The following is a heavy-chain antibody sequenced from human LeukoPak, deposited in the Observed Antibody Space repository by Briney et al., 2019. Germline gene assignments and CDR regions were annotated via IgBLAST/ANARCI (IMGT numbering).Heavy chain of an antibody. CDR2: IIPIFGIA. Sequence: SVTVSCKASGGTFSSYAISWVRQAPGEGVERMGRIIPIFGIANYAQKFQGRVTITADKSTSTAYMELSSLRSDHTAVYYCPRSGYYDSSVSPFDYLGQGTLVPVPP. CDR1: GGTFSSYA. J-gene: IGHJ4*02. D-gene: IGHD3-22*01. V-gene: IGHV1-69*04. CDR3: PRSGYYDSSVSPFDY.